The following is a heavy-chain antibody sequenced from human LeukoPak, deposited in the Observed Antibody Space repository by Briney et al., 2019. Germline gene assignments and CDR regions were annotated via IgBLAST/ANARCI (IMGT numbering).Heavy chain of an antibody. V-gene: IGHV3-48*03. CDR1: GFTFSRYE. J-gene: IGHJ4*02. Sequence: GGSLRLSCAASGFTFSRYEMNWVRQAPGKGLEWVSYISRSGDTTYFADSVKGRFTISRDNAKNSLYLQMSSLRAEDTAVYYCARDYASDYWGQGTLVTVSS. CDR2: ISRSGDTT. D-gene: IGHD3-10*01. CDR3: ARDYASDY.